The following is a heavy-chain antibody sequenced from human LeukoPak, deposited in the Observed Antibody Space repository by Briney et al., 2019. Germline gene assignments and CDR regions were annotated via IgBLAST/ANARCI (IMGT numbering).Heavy chain of an antibody. CDR3: ARSLVVIAP. D-gene: IGHD2-21*01. CDR2: IYTSGST. Sequence: SETLSLTCTVSGGSISSGSYYWSWIRQPAGKGVEWIGRIYTSGSTNYNPSLKSRVTISVDTSQNQFSLKLSSVTAADTAVYYCARSLVVIAPWGQGTLVTVSS. CDR1: GGSISSGSYY. J-gene: IGHJ5*02. V-gene: IGHV4-61*02.